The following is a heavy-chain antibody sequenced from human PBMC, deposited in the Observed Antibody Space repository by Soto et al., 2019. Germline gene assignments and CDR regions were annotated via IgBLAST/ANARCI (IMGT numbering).Heavy chain of an antibody. CDR2: MNPNSGNT. J-gene: IGHJ2*01. V-gene: IGHV1-8*01. CDR3: ARDLGDGPGCFDL. D-gene: IGHD2-21*01. Sequence: ASVKVSCKASGYTFTSYDINWVRQATGQGLEWMGWMNPNSGNTGYAQKYQGRVTITRNNSISTANMKIRSLKSEDTAVYYCARDLGDGPGCFDLWGRGTLVTVSS. CDR1: GYTFTSYD.